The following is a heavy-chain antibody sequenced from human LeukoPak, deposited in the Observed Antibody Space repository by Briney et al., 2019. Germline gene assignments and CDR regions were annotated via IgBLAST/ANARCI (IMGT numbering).Heavy chain of an antibody. CDR2: ISGSGGST. J-gene: IGHJ3*02. Sequence: GGSLRLSCEISGYYFRNAYLNWVRQAPGKGLEWVSAISGSGGSTYYADSVKGRFTISRDNSKNTLYLQMNSLRAEDTAVYYCARCRDGCTYDAFDIWGQGTMVTVSS. D-gene: IGHD5-24*01. CDR3: ARCRDGCTYDAFDI. CDR1: GYYFRNAY. V-gene: IGHV3-23*01.